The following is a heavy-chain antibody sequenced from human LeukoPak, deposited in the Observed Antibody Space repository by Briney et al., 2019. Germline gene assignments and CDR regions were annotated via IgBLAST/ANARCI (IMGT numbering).Heavy chain of an antibody. V-gene: IGHV4-4*09. CDR3: ARVYGWYAVHH. CDR2: MQASGGT. CDR1: GDSINNYY. D-gene: IGHD6-19*01. J-gene: IGHJ5*02. Sequence: PLETLSLTCTVSGDSINNYYWAWIRQPPGKGLEWIAYMQASGGTNSNPSLKRRVTMSLDSVQYQLSLELSSVTASGSAVYFCARVYGWYAVHHWGRGTLVTVSS.